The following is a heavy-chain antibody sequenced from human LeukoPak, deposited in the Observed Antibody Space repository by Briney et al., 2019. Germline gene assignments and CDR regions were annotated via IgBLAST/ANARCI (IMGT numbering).Heavy chain of an antibody. Sequence: GGSLRLSCAASGFTFSSYEMNWVRQAPGKGLEGVSYISSSGSTIYYADSVKGRFTISRDNAKNSLYLQMNSLRAEDTAVYYCARDLDSEGAFDIWGQGTMVTVSS. CDR3: ARDLDSEGAFDI. D-gene: IGHD3-9*01. CDR2: ISSSGSTI. V-gene: IGHV3-48*03. CDR1: GFTFSSYE. J-gene: IGHJ3*02.